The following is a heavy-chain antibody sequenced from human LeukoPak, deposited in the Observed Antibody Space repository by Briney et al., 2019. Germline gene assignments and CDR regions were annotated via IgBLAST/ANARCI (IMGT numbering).Heavy chain of an antibody. CDR3: ARDEAYSSGWNY. CDR1: GFTVSSNY. CDR2: IYSGGST. D-gene: IGHD6-19*01. J-gene: IGHJ4*02. Sequence: GGSLRLSCVASGFTVSSNYMSWVRQAPGKGLEWVSVIYSGGSTYYADSLKGRFTISRDDSKNTLYLQMNSLRAEDTAVYYCARDEAYSSGWNYWGQGTLVTVSS. V-gene: IGHV3-66*01.